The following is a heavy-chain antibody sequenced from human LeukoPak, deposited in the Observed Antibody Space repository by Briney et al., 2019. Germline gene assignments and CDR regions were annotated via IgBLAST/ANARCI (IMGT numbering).Heavy chain of an antibody. CDR3: ARSNRTYYDFWSGSYYYGMDV. Sequence: PSETLSLTCTVSGGSISSYYWSWIRQPPGKGLEWIGYIYYSGSTNYNPSLKSRVTISVDTSKSQLSLKLSSVTAADTAVYYCARSNRTYYDFWSGSYYYGMDVWGQGTTVTVSS. V-gene: IGHV4-59*01. CDR1: GGSISSYY. J-gene: IGHJ6*02. CDR2: IYYSGST. D-gene: IGHD3-3*01.